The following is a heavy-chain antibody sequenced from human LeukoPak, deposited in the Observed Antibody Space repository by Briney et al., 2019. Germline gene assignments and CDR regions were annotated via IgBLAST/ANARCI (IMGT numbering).Heavy chain of an antibody. CDR3: ARGLHDYGGSNYYFDQ. D-gene: IGHD4-23*01. CDR2: IRKKAYGETT. V-gene: IGHV3-49*03. Sequence: GGSLRLSCTASGFTFGDDGWSWFRLAPGKGLEWICLIRKKAYGETTEYAASVRGRFTISRDDAKSIAYLQMNSLKTEDTALYYCARGLHDYGGSNYYFDQWGQGTLVTVSS. CDR1: GFTFGDDG. J-gene: IGHJ4*02.